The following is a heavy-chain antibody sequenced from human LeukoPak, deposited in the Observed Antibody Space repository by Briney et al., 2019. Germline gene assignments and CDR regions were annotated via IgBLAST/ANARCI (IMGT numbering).Heavy chain of an antibody. D-gene: IGHD2-15*01. CDR2: INEDGRTT. V-gene: IGHV3-7*01. J-gene: IGHJ4*02. CDR1: GFTFRSYW. Sequence: GGSLGLSCAASGFTFRSYWMGWVRQIPGRGLEWLANINEDGRTTYYVDSVRGRFTISRNNADNSLYLQMNSLRAEDTAVYYCARDATRGGDFDSWGQGTLVTVSS. CDR3: ARDATRGGDFDS.